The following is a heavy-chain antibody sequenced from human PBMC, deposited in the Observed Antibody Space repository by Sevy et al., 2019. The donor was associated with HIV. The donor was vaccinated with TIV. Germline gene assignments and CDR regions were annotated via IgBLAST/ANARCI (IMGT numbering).Heavy chain of an antibody. V-gene: IGHV3-23*01. D-gene: IGHD2-15*01. Sequence: GGSLRLSCAASGLTFSSYAMAWVRQAPGKGLEWISAISGSGDRTYYAESVKGRFTISRDNSKNMVYLQMNSLRAEDTAVYYCAKDKGGLLPSYGMDVWGQGTTVTASS. CDR1: GLTFSSYA. CDR3: AKDKGGLLPSYGMDV. CDR2: ISGSGDRT. J-gene: IGHJ6*02.